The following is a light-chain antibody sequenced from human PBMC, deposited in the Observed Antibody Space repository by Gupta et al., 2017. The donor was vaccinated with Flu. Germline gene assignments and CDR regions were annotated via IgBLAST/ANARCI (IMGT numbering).Light chain of an antibody. CDR3: CSYAGSYTLVV. CDR2: DVN. Sequence: QSALTQPRPVSGSPGQSVPISCTGHSSDVGGYNYVCWYQQHPGKAPKLMIYDVNKRPPGVPDRFSGSKSGNTAALTISGLQAEDEADYHCCSYAGSYTLVVFGGGTKLTVL. CDR1: SSDVGGYNY. V-gene: IGLV2-11*01. J-gene: IGLJ2*01.